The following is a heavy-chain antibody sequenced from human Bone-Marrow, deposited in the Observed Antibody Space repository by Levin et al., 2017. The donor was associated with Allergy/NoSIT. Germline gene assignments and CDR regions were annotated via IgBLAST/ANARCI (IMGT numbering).Heavy chain of an antibody. D-gene: IGHD3-3*01. CDR3: ARGYYDDYFDY. J-gene: IGHJ4*02. V-gene: IGHV4-59*01. Sequence: SETLSLTCTVSDASITDYYWTWIRQPPGKGLEWIGHSYYSGSTNYNPSLKSRVTISIDTSKNQFYLKLSSVTAADTPVYYCARGYYDDYFDYWGQGTLVAVSS. CDR1: DASITDYY. CDR2: SYYSGST.